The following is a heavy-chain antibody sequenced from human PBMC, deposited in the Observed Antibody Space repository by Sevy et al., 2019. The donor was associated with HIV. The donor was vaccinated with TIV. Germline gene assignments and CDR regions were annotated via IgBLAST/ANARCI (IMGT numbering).Heavy chain of an antibody. J-gene: IGHJ3*02. Sequence: GGSLRLSCAASGFTFSNYIINWVRQAPGKGLERVSSISNSGTYMYYADSVKGRFTISRDNAKNSLYLQMNSLRAEDTAVYYCARYEEDTTLVNAFDIWCQGTMVTVSS. CDR1: GFTFSNYI. D-gene: IGHD5-18*01. CDR3: ARYEEDTTLVNAFDI. V-gene: IGHV3-21*01. CDR2: ISNSGTYM.